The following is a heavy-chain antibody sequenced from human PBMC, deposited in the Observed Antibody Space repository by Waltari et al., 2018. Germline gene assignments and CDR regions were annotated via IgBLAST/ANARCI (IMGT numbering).Heavy chain of an antibody. D-gene: IGHD1-26*01. J-gene: IGHJ4*02. CDR2: LYYDVST. CDR3: ARRGTYYFDY. Sequence: QLQLQESGPGLVKPSETLSLTCTVSGGSITTARYYWAWIRQSPGTGLGWIGYLYYDVSTYYSPSLKSRVTLSIDTSQNQFSLDLYSATASDTAVYYCARRGTYYFDYWGQGTLVTVSS. CDR1: GGSITTARYY. V-gene: IGHV4-39*01.